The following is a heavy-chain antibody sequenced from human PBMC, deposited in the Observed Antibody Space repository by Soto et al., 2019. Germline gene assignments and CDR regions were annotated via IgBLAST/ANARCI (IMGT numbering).Heavy chain of an antibody. V-gene: IGHV5-51*01. D-gene: IGHD5-18*01. Sequence: PGESLKISCKGSGYSFTSYWIGWVRQMPGKGLEWMGIIYPGDSDTRYSPSFQGQVTISADKSISTAYLQWSSLKASDTAMYYCARHFDVDTAMVTYYYYGMDVWGQGTTVTVSS. CDR2: IYPGDSDT. J-gene: IGHJ6*02. CDR1: GYSFTSYW. CDR3: ARHFDVDTAMVTYYYYGMDV.